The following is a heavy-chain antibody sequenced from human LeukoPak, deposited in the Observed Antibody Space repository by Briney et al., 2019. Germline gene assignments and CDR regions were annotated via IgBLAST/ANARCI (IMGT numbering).Heavy chain of an antibody. V-gene: IGHV1-2*02. D-gene: IGHD2/OR15-2a*01. CDR3: ARNPKIIPFPGFQEYYYYYYYMDV. Sequence: GASVKVSCKASGYTFTGYYMHWVRQAPGQGLEWMGWINPNSGGTNYAQKFQGRVTMTRDTSISTAYMELSRLRSDDTAVYYCARNPKIIPFPGFQEYYYYYYYMDVWGKGTTVTISS. CDR2: INPNSGGT. CDR1: GYTFTGYY. J-gene: IGHJ6*03.